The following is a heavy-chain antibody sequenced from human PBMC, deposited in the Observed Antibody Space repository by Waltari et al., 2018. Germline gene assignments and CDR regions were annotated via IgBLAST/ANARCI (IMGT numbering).Heavy chain of an antibody. J-gene: IGHJ6*03. CDR2: IYHSEST. Sequence: QVQLQESGPGLVKPSETLSLTCTVSGYSISSGYYWGWIRQPPGKGVEWIGSIYHSESTDNIPALKSRVTISVDTAKNQFSLKLSSVTAADTAVYYCARDSRYSGYYYYMDVWGKGTTVTVSS. D-gene: IGHD5-12*01. V-gene: IGHV4-38-2*02. CDR3: ARDSRYSGYYYYMDV. CDR1: GYSISSGYY.